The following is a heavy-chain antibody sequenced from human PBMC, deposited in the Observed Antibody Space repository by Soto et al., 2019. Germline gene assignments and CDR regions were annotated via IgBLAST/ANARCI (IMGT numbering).Heavy chain of an antibody. V-gene: IGHV3-23*01. Sequence: GGSLRLSCAASGFTFSSYAMSWVRQAPGKGLEWVSAISGSGGSTYYADSVKGRFTISRDNSKNTLYLQMNSLRAEDTAVYYCAKDLASIAAWAGAFDIWGQETMVPVSS. CDR1: GFTFSSYA. J-gene: IGHJ3*02. D-gene: IGHD6-6*01. CDR2: ISGSGGST. CDR3: AKDLASIAAWAGAFDI.